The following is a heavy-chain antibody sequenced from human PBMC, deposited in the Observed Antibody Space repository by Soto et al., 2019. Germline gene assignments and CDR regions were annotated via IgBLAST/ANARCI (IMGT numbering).Heavy chain of an antibody. CDR3: ARQAGFRTTHTVEVQYFFEH. Sequence: PGESLKISCKGSGYSFNYYWIGWVRQMPGRGLEWMGVTYPGDSDTTYSPSFQGQVTLSVDKSISTAYLQWGSLKASDTAMYYCARQAGFRTTHTVEVQYFFEHWGQGALVTVSS. CDR1: GYSFNYYW. CDR2: TYPGDSDT. D-gene: IGHD2-2*01. J-gene: IGHJ1*01. V-gene: IGHV5-51*01.